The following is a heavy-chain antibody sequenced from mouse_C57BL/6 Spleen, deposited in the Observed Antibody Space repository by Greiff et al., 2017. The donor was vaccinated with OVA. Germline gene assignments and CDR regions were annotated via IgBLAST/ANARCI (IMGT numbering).Heavy chain of an antibody. D-gene: IGHD1-2*01. CDR1: GYTFTSYW. CDR3: ARSAGVYYCDY. Sequence: QVQLQQPGAELVKPGASVKLSCKASGYTFTSYWMHWVKQRPGQGLEWIGMIHPNSGSTNYNEKFKSKATLTVDKSSSTAYMQLSSLTSEDSAVYYCARSAGVYYCDYWGQGTTLTVSS. V-gene: IGHV1-64*01. CDR2: IHPNSGST. J-gene: IGHJ2*01.